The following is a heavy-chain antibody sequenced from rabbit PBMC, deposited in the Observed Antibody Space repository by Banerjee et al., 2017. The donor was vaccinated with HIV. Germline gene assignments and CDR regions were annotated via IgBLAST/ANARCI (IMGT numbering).Heavy chain of an antibody. CDR3: ARGGYYAGDGYAA. CDR1: GFSLSSVNW. CDR2: IYAGSTGTT. V-gene: IGHV1S45*01. D-gene: IGHD1-1*01. J-gene: IGHJ6*02. Sequence: LTCTASGFSLSSVNWIYWVRQAPGKGLEWIGTIYAGSTGTTDYASWAKGRFTISKASWTTVTLQMTSLTAADTATYFCARGGYYAGDGYAAWGQGTLVTVS.